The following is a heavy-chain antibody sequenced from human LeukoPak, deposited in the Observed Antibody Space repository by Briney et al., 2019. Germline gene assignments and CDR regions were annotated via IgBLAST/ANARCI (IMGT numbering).Heavy chain of an antibody. D-gene: IGHD2-15*01. V-gene: IGHV4-59*12. CDR1: GGSISTYF. J-gene: IGHJ1*01. Sequence: PSETLSLTCTVSGGSISTYFWSWIRQPPGKGLGWIGSIYYSGTTNYNPSLKSRVTISVDTSKNQFSLKLSSVTAADTAVYYCARDGAATGYLQHWGQGTLVTVSS. CDR3: ARDGAATGYLQH. CDR2: IYYSGTT.